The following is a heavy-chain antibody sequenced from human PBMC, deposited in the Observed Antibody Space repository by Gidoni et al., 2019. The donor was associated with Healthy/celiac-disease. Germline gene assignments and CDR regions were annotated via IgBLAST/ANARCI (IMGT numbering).Heavy chain of an antibody. J-gene: IGHJ4*02. Sequence: QVQLVQSGAEVKKPGSSVKVSCKASGGTFSSYTIRWVRQAPGQGLEWMGRIIPILGIANYAQKFQGRVTITADKSTSPAYMELSSLRSEDTAVYYCAREDYYDSSGTFGYFDYWGQGTLVTVSS. CDR3: AREDYYDSSGTFGYFDY. D-gene: IGHD3-22*01. CDR2: IIPILGIA. V-gene: IGHV1-69*08. CDR1: GGTFSSYT.